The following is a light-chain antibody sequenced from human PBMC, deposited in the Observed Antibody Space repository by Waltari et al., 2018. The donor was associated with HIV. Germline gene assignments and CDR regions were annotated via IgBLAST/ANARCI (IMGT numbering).Light chain of an antibody. CDR2: WAS. CDR3: QQYHSFPYT. Sequence: IVMTQSPESLPVSLGERATINCKSSQSVLYTSNNKNYLAWYRQKQGHPPKLIIYWASNRESGVPDRVSGSGSGTDFALTISDLQAEDVAVYFCQQYHSFPYTFGQGTKLEI. V-gene: IGKV4-1*01. CDR1: QSVLYTSNNKNY. J-gene: IGKJ2*01.